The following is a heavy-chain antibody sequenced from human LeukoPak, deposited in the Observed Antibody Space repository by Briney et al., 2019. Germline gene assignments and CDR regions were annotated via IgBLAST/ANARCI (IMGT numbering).Heavy chain of an antibody. CDR2: IYSSGST. CDR3: ARGQKYRNGYTVTELGSGYFAY. CDR1: GGSISNYY. V-gene: IGHV4-59*01. Sequence: SETLSLTCTVSGGSISNYYWSWIRQPPGKGLEWIGYIYSSGSTNYNPSLKSRVTISIDTSKNQFSLTLSSVTTADAAVYYCARGQKYRNGYTVTELGSGYFAYWGQGTLVTVSS. J-gene: IGHJ4*02. D-gene: IGHD5-18*01.